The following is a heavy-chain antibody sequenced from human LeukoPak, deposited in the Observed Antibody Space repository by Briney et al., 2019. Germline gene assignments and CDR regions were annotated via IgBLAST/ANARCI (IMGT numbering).Heavy chain of an antibody. V-gene: IGHV3-66*01. Sequence: GGSLRLSCAASGFTVSSIYMSWVRQVPGKGLEWVSVIYSGGTISYADSVKGRFTISRDNSENTLYLQMNSLRVEDTAVYYCAREVGGGASGQWGQGTLVTVSS. CDR2: IYSGGTI. D-gene: IGHD3-16*01. J-gene: IGHJ4*02. CDR3: AREVGGGASGQ. CDR1: GFTVSSIY.